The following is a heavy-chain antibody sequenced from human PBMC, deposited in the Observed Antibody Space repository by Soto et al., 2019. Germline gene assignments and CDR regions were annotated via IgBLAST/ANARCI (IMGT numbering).Heavy chain of an antibody. CDR2: ISAYNGNT. Sequence: ASVKVSCKASGYTLTSYGISWARQAPGQGLEWMGWISAYNGNTNYAQKLQGRVTMTTDTSTSTAYMELRSLRSDDTAVYYCARGVLWFGELLYGYFDYWGQGSLVTVSS. CDR1: GYTLTSYG. D-gene: IGHD3-10*01. CDR3: ARGVLWFGELLYGYFDY. V-gene: IGHV1-18*01. J-gene: IGHJ4*02.